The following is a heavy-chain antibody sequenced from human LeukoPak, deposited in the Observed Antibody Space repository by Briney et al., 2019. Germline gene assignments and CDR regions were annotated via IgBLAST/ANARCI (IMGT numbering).Heavy chain of an antibody. V-gene: IGHV4-39*07. CDR1: GGSISSSSYY. CDR2: IYYSGST. D-gene: IGHD3-16*01. CDR3: ARFSAPLRFRIDY. J-gene: IGHJ4*02. Sequence: SETLSLTCTVSGGSISSSSYYWGWIRQPPGKGLEWIGSIYYSGSTYYNPSLKSRVTISVDTSKNQFSLKLSSVTAADTAVYYCARFSAPLRFRIDYWGQGTLVIVSS.